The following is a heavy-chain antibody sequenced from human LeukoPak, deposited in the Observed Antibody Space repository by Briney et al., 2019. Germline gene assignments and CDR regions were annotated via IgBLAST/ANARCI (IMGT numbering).Heavy chain of an antibody. V-gene: IGHV3-74*01. CDR3: ARGSYLYYFDY. CDR2: INSDGSST. Sequence: GGSLRLSCAASGFTFSSYWMHWVRQAPGKGLVWVSRINSDGSSTSYADSVKGRFTISRDNAKNTLYLQMNSLRAEDTAVYYCARGSYLYYFDYWGQGTLVTVSS. J-gene: IGHJ4*02. CDR1: GFTFSSYW. D-gene: IGHD2/OR15-2a*01.